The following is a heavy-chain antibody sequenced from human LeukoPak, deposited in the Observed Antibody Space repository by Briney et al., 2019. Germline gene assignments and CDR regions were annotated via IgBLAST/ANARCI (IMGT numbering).Heavy chain of an antibody. J-gene: IGHJ4*02. CDR1: GYTFTGYY. Sequence: RASVKVSCKASGYTFTGYYMHWVRQAPGQGLEWMGWINPNSRGTNYAQKFQGRVTMTRDTSISTAYMELSRLRSDDTAVYYCARDRPSPRYYFDYWGQGTLVTVSS. CDR2: INPNSRGT. CDR3: ARDRPSPRYYFDY. V-gene: IGHV1-2*02.